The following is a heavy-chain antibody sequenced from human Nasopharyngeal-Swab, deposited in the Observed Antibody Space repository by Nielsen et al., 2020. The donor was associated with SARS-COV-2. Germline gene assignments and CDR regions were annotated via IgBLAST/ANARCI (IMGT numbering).Heavy chain of an antibody. CDR2: INTNTGNP. J-gene: IGHJ6*02. D-gene: IGHD6-13*01. Sequence: WVRQAPGQGLEWMGWINTNTGNPTYAQGFTGRFVFSLDTSVSTAYLQISSLKAEDTAVYYCARAFVSSWPYYYYYGMGVWGQGTTVTVSS. CDR3: ARAFVSSWPYYYYYGMGV. V-gene: IGHV7-4-1*02.